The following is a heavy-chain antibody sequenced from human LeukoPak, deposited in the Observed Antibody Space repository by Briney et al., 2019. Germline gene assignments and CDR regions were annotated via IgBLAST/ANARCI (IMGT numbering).Heavy chain of an antibody. CDR2: IYSRGST. CDR1: GGSISSYY. V-gene: IGHV4-4*07. Sequence: SETLSLTCIVSGGSISSYYWTWVRQPAGKGLEWIGLIYSRGSTNYNPSLKSRVTMSVDTAKNQFSLNLSSVTAADTAVYYCASGGIAVAAWGQGTLVTVSS. D-gene: IGHD6-19*01. J-gene: IGHJ5*02. CDR3: ASGGIAVAA.